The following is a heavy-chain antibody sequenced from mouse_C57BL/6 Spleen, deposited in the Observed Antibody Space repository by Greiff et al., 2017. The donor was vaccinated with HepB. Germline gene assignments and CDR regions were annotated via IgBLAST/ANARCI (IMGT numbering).Heavy chain of an antibody. CDR1: GFTFSSYG. D-gene: IGHD2-2*01. J-gene: IGHJ4*01. CDR3: ARRGVVTDYAMDY. Sequence: EVQLQESGGDLVKPGGSLKLSCAASGFTFSSYGMSWVRQTPDKRLEWVATISSGGSYTYYPDSVKGRFTISRDNAKNTLYLQMSSLKSEDTAMYYCARRGVVTDYAMDYWGQGTSVTVSS. CDR2: ISSGGSYT. V-gene: IGHV5-6*01.